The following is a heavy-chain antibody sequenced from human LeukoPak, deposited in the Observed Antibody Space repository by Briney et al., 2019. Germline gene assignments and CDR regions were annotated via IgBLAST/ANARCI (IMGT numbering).Heavy chain of an antibody. CDR2: IHSSGNT. D-gene: IGHD3-10*01. CDR3: ARHLSGSSVGIEY. J-gene: IGHJ4*02. Sequence: SETLSLTCTVSHGSISNYYWTWIRQPPGKGLEWLGYIHSSGNTNYNPSLKRRVTISLDTSKNQFSLKLSSVTAADTAVYYCARHLSGSSVGIEYWGQGTLVTVSS. V-gene: IGHV4-59*08. CDR1: HGSISNYY.